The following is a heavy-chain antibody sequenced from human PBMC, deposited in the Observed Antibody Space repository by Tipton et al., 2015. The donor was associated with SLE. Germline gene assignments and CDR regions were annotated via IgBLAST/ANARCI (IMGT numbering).Heavy chain of an antibody. V-gene: IGHV3-30*02. CDR1: GLTFSTYG. D-gene: IGHD6-13*01. J-gene: IGHJ6*02. Sequence: GSLRLSCAASGLTFSTYGIHWVRQAPGKGLEWVAFLRYDGSNKDYADSVKGRFSISRDNSKNTLYLQMNSLRAEDTAVYYCAKAGSSWYRANYHHGMDVWGQGTTVTVSS. CDR2: LRYDGSNK. CDR3: AKAGSSWYRANYHHGMDV.